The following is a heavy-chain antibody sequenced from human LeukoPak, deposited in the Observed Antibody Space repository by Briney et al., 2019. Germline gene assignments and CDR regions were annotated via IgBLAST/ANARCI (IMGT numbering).Heavy chain of an antibody. CDR1: GFTFNSYA. V-gene: IGHV3-23*01. D-gene: IGHD3-10*01. J-gene: IGHJ4*02. CDR3: AKRWFGERFDY. CDR2: FSGSGGNT. Sequence: GGSLRLSCAASGFTFNSYAMSWVRQAPGKGLEWVSGFSGSGGNTFYADSVKGRFTISRDNSKKTLYLQMNSLRAEDTAVYYCAKRWFGERFDYWGQGTLVTVSS.